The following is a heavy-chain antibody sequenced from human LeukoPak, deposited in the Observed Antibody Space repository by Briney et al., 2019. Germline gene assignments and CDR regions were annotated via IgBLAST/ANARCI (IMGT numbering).Heavy chain of an antibody. Sequence: SETLSLTCTVSGGSISSYYWSWIRQPPGKGLEWIGYIYYSGSTNYNPSLKSRVTISVDTSKNQFSLKLSSVTAADTAVYYCARALDSSGWYGPVPFYFDHWGQGTLVTVSS. D-gene: IGHD6-19*01. CDR3: ARALDSSGWYGPVPFYFDH. CDR2: IYYSGST. CDR1: GGSISSYY. J-gene: IGHJ4*02. V-gene: IGHV4-59*01.